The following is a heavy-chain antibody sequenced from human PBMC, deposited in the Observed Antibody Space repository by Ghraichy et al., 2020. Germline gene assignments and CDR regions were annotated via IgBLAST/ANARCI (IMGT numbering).Heavy chain of an antibody. V-gene: IGHV4-39*01. CDR3: ARHRSGSYSLPFDY. J-gene: IGHJ4*02. CDR2: IYYSGST. D-gene: IGHD1-26*01. Sequence: SETLSLTCTVSGGSISSSSYYWGWIRQPPGKGLEWIGSIYYSGSTYYNPSLKSRVTISVDTSKNQFSLKLSSVTAADTAVYYCARHRSGSYSLPFDYWGQGTLVTVSS. CDR1: GGSISSSSYY.